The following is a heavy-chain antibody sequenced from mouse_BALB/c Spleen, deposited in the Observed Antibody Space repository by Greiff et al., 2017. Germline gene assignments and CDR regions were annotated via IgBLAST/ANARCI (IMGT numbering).Heavy chain of an antibody. Sequence: EVKVVESGGGLVQPGGSRKLSCAASGFTFSSFGMHWVRQAPEKGLEWVAYISSGSSTIYYADTVKGRFTISRDNPKNTLFLQMTSLRSEDTAMYYCARSVITTDYAMDYWGQGTSVTVSS. CDR3: ARSVITTDYAMDY. CDR1: GFTFSSFG. CDR2: ISSGSSTI. V-gene: IGHV5-17*02. J-gene: IGHJ4*01. D-gene: IGHD2-4*01.